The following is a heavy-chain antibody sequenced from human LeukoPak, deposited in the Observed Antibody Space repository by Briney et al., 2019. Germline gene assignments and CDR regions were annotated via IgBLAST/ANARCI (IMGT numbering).Heavy chain of an antibody. CDR3: ARDQVYSSSHISDAFDI. J-gene: IGHJ3*02. Sequence: SQTLSLTCTVSGGSISSGDYYWSWIRQPPGKGLEWIGYIYYSGSTYYNPSLKSRVTISVDTSKNQFSLKLSSVTAADTAVYYCARDQVYSSSHISDAFDIWGQGTMVTVSS. CDR2: IYYSGST. V-gene: IGHV4-30-4*01. D-gene: IGHD6-13*01. CDR1: GGSISSGDYY.